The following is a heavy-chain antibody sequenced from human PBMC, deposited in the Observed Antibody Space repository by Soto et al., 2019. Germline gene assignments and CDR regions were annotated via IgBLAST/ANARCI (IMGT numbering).Heavy chain of an antibody. CDR2: ISSRSDI. CDR3: AREYTAWPLTYGLEI. Sequence: LRLSLVGSEFTFSTYSITWVGQAPGNGLGWVSSISSRSDIYYAHSVKGRFFISRDNAKNSVSLQINTMRAEYTTLHYCAREYTAWPLTYGLEIWGQGTTITVYS. V-gene: IGHV3-21*01. J-gene: IGHJ6*02. D-gene: IGHD3-3*01. CDR1: EFTFSTYS.